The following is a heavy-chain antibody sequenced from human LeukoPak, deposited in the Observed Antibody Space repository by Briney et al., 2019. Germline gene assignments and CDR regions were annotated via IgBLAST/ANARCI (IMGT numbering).Heavy chain of an antibody. V-gene: IGHV4-59*01. D-gene: IGHD2-15*01. J-gene: IGHJ4*02. CDR3: ARTYCIGSSCPGVFEY. CDR2: VYYSGST. CDR1: GGSISSYY. Sequence: SETLSLTCTVSGGSISSYYWSWIRQSPGKGLEWIRYVYYSGSTNYNPSLKSRVTISVDTSKNHFSLKLSSVTAADTAVYYCARTYCIGSSCPGVFEYWGQGTLVTVSS.